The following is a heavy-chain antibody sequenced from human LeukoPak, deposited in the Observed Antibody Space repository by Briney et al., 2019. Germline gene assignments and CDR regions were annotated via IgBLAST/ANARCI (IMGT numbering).Heavy chain of an antibody. CDR1: GVSISSGNYY. CDR3: ARDYFDLEGRWFDP. CDR2: IYYSGST. J-gene: IGHJ5*02. Sequence: PSETLSLTCTVSGVSISSGNYYWRWIRQPPGKGLEWIGYIYYSGSTYYNPSLKSRVTISVDTSKNQFSLKLSSVTAADTAVYYCARDYFDLEGRWFDPWGQGTLVTVSS. D-gene: IGHD3-10*01. V-gene: IGHV4-30-4*08.